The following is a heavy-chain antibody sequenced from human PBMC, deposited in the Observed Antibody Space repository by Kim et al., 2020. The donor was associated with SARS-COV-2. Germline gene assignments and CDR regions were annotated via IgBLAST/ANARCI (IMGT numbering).Heavy chain of an antibody. CDR3: ARILCGGDCYAGDWYFDL. D-gene: IGHD2-21*02. Sequence: MKGRVTISRDNTRNTLYLQMNSLRVEDTAVYYCARILCGGDCYAGDWYFDLWGRGTLVTVSS. V-gene: IGHV3-7*04. J-gene: IGHJ2*01.